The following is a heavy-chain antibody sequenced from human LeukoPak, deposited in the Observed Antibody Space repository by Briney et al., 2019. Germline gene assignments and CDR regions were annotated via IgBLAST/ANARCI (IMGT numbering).Heavy chain of an antibody. Sequence: GGSLRLSCAASGFTFSTYAMSWVRQIPGKGLEWVSAISGSDDGTYYADSVKGRFTISRDNSRNTLYLQMNTLRAEDTAVYFCAKNGDYYDSSGYYKYFDYWGQGTLVTVSS. D-gene: IGHD3-22*01. CDR1: GFTFSTYA. V-gene: IGHV3-23*01. J-gene: IGHJ4*02. CDR2: ISGSDDGT. CDR3: AKNGDYYDSSGYYKYFDY.